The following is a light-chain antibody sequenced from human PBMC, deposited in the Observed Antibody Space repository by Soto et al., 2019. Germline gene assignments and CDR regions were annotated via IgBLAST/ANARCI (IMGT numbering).Light chain of an antibody. Sequence: QSVLTQSPSASASLGASVKLTCTLSSGHSNYVIAWHQQQPEKGPRYLMKLNSDGSHSKGDGIPDRFPGSSSGAERYLTISSLQSEDEADYYCQTWDTGIRVFGGGTKVTVL. J-gene: IGLJ2*01. CDR1: SGHSNYV. V-gene: IGLV4-69*01. CDR3: QTWDTGIRV. CDR2: LNSDGSH.